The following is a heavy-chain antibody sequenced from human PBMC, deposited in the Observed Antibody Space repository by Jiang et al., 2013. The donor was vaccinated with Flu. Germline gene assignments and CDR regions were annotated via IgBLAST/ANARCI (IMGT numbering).Heavy chain of an antibody. J-gene: IGHJ4*02. CDR1: GDSVSSNSAA. Sequence: QTLSLTCAISGDSVSSNSAAWNWIRQSPSRGLEWLGRTYYRSKWYNDYAVSVKSRITINPDTSKNQFSLQLNSVTPEDTAVYYCARGSDSSGWRSLDYWGQGTLVTVSS. CDR2: TYYRSKWYN. V-gene: IGHV6-1*01. D-gene: IGHD6-19*01. CDR3: ARGSDSSGWRSLDY.